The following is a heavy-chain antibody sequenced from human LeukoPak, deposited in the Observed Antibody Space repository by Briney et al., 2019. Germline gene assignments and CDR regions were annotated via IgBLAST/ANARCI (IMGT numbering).Heavy chain of an antibody. D-gene: IGHD3-3*01. CDR1: GFTFSSYW. CDR3: AKDFWSGYYPNY. Sequence: GGSLRLSCAASGFTFSSYWMTWVRQAPGKGLEWVATIKQDGNVTYYLDSVNGRFTISRDNAKNSLYLQMNSLRAEDTAVYYCAKDFWSGYYPNYWGQGTLVTVSS. V-gene: IGHV3-7*05. CDR2: IKQDGNVT. J-gene: IGHJ4*02.